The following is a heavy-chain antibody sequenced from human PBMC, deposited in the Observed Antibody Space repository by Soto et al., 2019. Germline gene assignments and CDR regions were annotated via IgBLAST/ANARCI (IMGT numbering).Heavy chain of an antibody. CDR2: IKEDGSVK. Sequence: VGSLRLSCAAIGFSLRSDWMAWVRQIPGKGLEFVANIKEDGSVKNYVDSVKGRFSISRDNDKNSLYLQMNSLRAEDTAVYYCGTDRWGGAFDMWGQGTTVTVSS. J-gene: IGHJ3*02. CDR3: GTDRWGGAFDM. D-gene: IGHD3-10*01. CDR1: GFSLRSDW. V-gene: IGHV3-7*01.